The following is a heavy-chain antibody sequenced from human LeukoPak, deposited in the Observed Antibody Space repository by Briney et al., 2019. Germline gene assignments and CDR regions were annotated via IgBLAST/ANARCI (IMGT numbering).Heavy chain of an antibody. Sequence: ASVKVSCKASGYTFTSYGISWVRQAPGQGLEWMGWISAYNGNTNYAQKLQGRVTMTTDTSTSTVYMELSSLRSEDTAVYYCASLYSSSLDYFDYWGQGTLVTVSS. CDR1: GYTFTSYG. D-gene: IGHD6-13*01. CDR3: ASLYSSSLDYFDY. V-gene: IGHV1-18*01. J-gene: IGHJ4*02. CDR2: ISAYNGNT.